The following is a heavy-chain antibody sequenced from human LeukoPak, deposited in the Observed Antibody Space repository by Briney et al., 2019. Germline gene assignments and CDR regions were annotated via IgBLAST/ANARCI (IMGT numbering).Heavy chain of an antibody. Sequence: GGSLRLSCAASGFTFSSYAMSWVRQAPGKGLEWVSAISGSGGSTYYADSVKGRFTISRDNSKNTLYLQMNSLRAEDTAVYYCAKDGGLIVVVPAAENKFDYWGQGTLVTVSS. CDR3: AKDGGLIVVVPAAENKFDY. D-gene: IGHD2-2*01. J-gene: IGHJ4*02. CDR1: GFTFSSYA. CDR2: ISGSGGST. V-gene: IGHV3-23*01.